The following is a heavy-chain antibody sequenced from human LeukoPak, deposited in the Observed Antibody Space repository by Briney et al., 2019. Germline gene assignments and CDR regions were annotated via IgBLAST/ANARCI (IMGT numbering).Heavy chain of an antibody. V-gene: IGHV3-7*01. J-gene: IGHJ4*02. D-gene: IGHD1-26*01. Sequence: GGSLRLSCAASGFTFSSYWMSWVRQAPGKGLEWVANINQTGSEKYFVDSVKGRFTISRDNAKNSLYLQMNSLRAEDTAVYYCAKGDTTWELPHDYWGQGTLVTVSS. CDR1: GFTFSSYW. CDR3: AKGDTTWELPHDY. CDR2: INQTGSEK.